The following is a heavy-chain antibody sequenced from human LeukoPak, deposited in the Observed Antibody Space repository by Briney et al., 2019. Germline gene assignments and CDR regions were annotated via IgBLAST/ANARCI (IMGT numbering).Heavy chain of an antibody. Sequence: PGGSLRLSCAASVLPQRFFLLDLVRQAPGKGLEWVAFIRYDGNNKNYADSVKGRFTISRDNSRDTLYLQMNSLRAEDTAVYYRTKRDDSGAKTRLPKYKWFDPCGQGTLVTVSS. J-gene: IGHJ5*02. CDR2: IRYDGNNK. CDR1: VLPQRFFL. V-gene: IGHV3-30*02. CDR3: TKRDDSGAKTRLPKYKWFDP. D-gene: IGHD1-26*01.